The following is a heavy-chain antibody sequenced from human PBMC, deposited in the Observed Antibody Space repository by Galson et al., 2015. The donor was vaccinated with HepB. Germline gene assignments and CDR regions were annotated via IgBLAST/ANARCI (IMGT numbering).Heavy chain of an antibody. D-gene: IGHD6-13*01. J-gene: IGHJ4*02. CDR2: IRSKTSNYAT. V-gene: IGHV3-73*01. Sequence: LRLSCAASGFTFSGSAIHWVRQASGKGLEWVGRIRSKTSNYATAYGASLKGRFTISRDDSRNTAYLHINGLKTEDTAVYYCFRTGDLSGYNSRWGRGTLVTVSS. CDR3: FRTGDLSGYNSR. CDR1: GFTFSGSA.